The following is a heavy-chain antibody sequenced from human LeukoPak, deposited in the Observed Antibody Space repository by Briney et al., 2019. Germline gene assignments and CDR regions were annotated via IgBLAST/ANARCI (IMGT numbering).Heavy chain of an antibody. V-gene: IGHV3-23*01. J-gene: IGHJ4*02. CDR3: ARRSSGSPPYYFDS. CDR2: VSGSGGST. D-gene: IGHD1-26*01. Sequence: GGSLRLSCAASGFTFRSYAMNWVRQAPGKGREWVSGVSGSGGSTYYVDSVKGRFTISRDNSKNTLYLQMNSLRAEDTAVYYCARRSSGSPPYYFDSWGQGTLVTVSS. CDR1: GFTFRSYA.